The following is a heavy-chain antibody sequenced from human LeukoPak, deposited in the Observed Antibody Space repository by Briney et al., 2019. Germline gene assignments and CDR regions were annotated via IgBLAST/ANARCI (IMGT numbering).Heavy chain of an antibody. CDR3: AKAVAGTTASFDY. V-gene: IGHV3-74*03. CDR1: GFAFSSYW. J-gene: IGHJ4*02. D-gene: IGHD6-19*01. Sequence: GGSLRLSCAASGFAFSSYWMHWVRQAPGKGLVWISRINGDGFSTTYADSVKGRFTISRDNAKNTLYLQMNSLRAEDTAVYYCAKAVAGTTASFDYWGQGTLVTVSS. CDR2: INGDGFST.